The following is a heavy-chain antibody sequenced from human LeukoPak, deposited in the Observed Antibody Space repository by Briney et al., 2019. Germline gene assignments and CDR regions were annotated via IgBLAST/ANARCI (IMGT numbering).Heavy chain of an antibody. CDR2: ITTEGVGT. V-gene: IGHV3-23*01. Sequence: PGGSLRLSSTASGITFSSYPMTWVRQAPGKGLEWVSTITTEGVGTYYADSVKGRFAISRDNARSTLYLQMNSLRAEDTALYYCATRLDGEYWGQGTLVTVSS. J-gene: IGHJ4*02. CDR3: ATRLDGEY. D-gene: IGHD1-1*01. CDR1: GITFSSYP.